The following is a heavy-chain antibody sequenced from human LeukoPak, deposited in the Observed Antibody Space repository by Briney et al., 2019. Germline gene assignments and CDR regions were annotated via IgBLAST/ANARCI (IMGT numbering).Heavy chain of an antibody. Sequence: GGSLRLSCVASGFTFSNYWMYWVRQAPGKGLVWVSRIKTDGSNIGYADSVKGRFTISRDNAKNTLYLQMNSLRAEDTAVYYCARGGRYYYYMDVWGKGTTVTVSS. CDR1: GFTFSNYW. J-gene: IGHJ6*03. CDR2: IKTDGSNI. CDR3: ARGGRYYYYMDV. V-gene: IGHV3-74*01.